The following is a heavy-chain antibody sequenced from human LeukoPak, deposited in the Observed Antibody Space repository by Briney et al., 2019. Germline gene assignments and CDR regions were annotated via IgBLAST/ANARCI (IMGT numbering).Heavy chain of an antibody. V-gene: IGHV3-15*01. CDR3: THRDRIAVAGTDY. J-gene: IGHJ4*02. D-gene: IGHD6-19*01. Sequence: GGSLGLSCAASGFTFNNAWMNWVRQAPGKGLEWVGRIKSKTDGGTTDYAAPVKGRFTISRDDSKNTLYLQMNSLKTEDTAVYYCTHRDRIAVAGTDYWGQGTLVTVSS. CDR1: GFTFNNAW. CDR2: IKSKTDGGTT.